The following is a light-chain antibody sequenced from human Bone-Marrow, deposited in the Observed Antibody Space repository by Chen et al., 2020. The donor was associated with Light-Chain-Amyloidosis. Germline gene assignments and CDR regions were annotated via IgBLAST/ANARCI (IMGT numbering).Light chain of an antibody. CDR1: SRDVGSYNL. V-gene: IGLV2-23*02. CDR2: DVT. Sequence: QSALTQPASVSGSPGQSINISCPGTSRDVGSYNLVTWYQQHPGKAPKLMIFDVTKRPSGVSNRFSGSKSGNTASLTISGLQADDEADYYCCSYAGSTTYIVFGGGTKLTVL. CDR3: CSYAGSTTYIV. J-gene: IGLJ2*01.